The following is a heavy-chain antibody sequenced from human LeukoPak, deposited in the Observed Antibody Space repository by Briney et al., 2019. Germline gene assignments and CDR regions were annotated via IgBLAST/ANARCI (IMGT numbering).Heavy chain of an antibody. V-gene: IGHV3-30*04. Sequence: PGGSLRLSCEASGLSFSTSGVHWVRQAPGKGLEWMAVISKDGRKNHYADSVKGRFTISRDNSKSTLFLQMNSLRPEDTAIYYCARDLLNYGSAYYDVGIFDSWGQGTLVTVSS. CDR1: GLSFSTSG. J-gene: IGHJ4*02. CDR2: ISKDGRKN. CDR3: ARDLLNYGSAYYDVGIFDS. D-gene: IGHD3-10*01.